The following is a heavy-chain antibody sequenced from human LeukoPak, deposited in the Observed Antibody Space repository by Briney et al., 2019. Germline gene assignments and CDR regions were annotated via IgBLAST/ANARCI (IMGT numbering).Heavy chain of an antibody. CDR3: ARRGGYCSSTSFYRSEYFDY. D-gene: IGHD2-2*02. J-gene: IGHJ4*02. V-gene: IGHV3-7*01. CDR1: GFTFSSYS. Sequence: PGGSLRLSCAASGFTFSSYSMNWVRQAPGKGLEWVANIKQDGSEKYYVDSVKGRFTISRDNAKNSLYLQMNSLRAEDTAVYYCARRGGYCSSTSFYRSEYFDYWGQGTLVTVSS. CDR2: IKQDGSEK.